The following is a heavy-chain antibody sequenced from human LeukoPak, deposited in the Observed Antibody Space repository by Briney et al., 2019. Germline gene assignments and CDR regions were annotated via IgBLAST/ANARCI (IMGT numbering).Heavy chain of an antibody. CDR1: GFTFNDSP. Sequence: PGGSLRLSCAASGFTFNDSPMHWVRQASGKGLEWVGRITDKANSYETAYAETVKGRFTISRDDSKNTAYLQMNRLQTEDSAVYYCTRLPMLKTFDYWGQGVLVTVSS. CDR3: TRLPMLKTFDY. D-gene: IGHD3-10*02. J-gene: IGHJ4*02. CDR2: ITDKANSYET. V-gene: IGHV3-73*01.